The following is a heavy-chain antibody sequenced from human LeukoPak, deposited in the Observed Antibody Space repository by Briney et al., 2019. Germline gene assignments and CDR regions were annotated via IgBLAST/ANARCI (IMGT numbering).Heavy chain of an antibody. D-gene: IGHD2-15*01. CDR3: ARGFSVAARSFDY. CDR1: GGSFSGYY. CDR2: INHSGST. Sequence: SETLSLTCAVYGGSFSGYYWSWIRQPPGKGLEWIGEINHSGSTNYNPSLKSRVTISVDTSKNQFSLKLSSVTAADTAVYYCARGFSVAARSFDYWGQGTLVTVSS. V-gene: IGHV4-34*01. J-gene: IGHJ4*02.